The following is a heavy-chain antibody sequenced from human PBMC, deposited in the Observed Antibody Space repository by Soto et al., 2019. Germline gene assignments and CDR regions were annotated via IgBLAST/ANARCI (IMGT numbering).Heavy chain of an antibody. D-gene: IGHD4-17*01. Sequence: QVQLVQSGAEVKKPGSSVKVSCKASGGTFSSYTISWVRQAPGQGLEWMGRIIPILGIANYAQKFQGRVTITADKSTSTAYMELSSLRSEDTAVYYCARDQGTVTGYWYFDLWGRGTLVTVSS. CDR3: ARDQGTVTGYWYFDL. CDR2: IIPILGIA. V-gene: IGHV1-69*08. CDR1: GGTFSSYT. J-gene: IGHJ2*01.